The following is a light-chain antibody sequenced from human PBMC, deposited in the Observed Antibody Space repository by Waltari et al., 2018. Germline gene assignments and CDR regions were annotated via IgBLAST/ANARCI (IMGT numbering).Light chain of an antibody. CDR1: SSDVGGYNC. CDR3: SSKTSSSTVV. J-gene: IGLJ2*01. Sequence: QSALTQPASVSGSPGQSITISCTGTSSDVGGYNCVSWYQHHPGKAPTLLVFDVSNRPSGASNRFSGSKSGNTASLTIAGLQAGDEADYYCSSKTSSSTVVFGGGTKLTVL. CDR2: DVS. V-gene: IGLV2-14*03.